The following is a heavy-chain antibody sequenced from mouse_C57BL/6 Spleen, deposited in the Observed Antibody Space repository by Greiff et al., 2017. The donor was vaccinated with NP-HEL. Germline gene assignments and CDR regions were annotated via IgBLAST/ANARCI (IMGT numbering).Heavy chain of an antibody. CDR1: GYTFTDYN. J-gene: IGHJ2*01. Sequence: EVQLQESGPELVKPGASVKIPCKASGYTFTDYNMDWVKQSHGKSLEWIGDINPNNGGTIYNQKFKGKATLTVDKSSSTAYMELRSLTSEDTAVYYCAREDYGSSHYFDYWGQGTTLTVSS. D-gene: IGHD1-1*01. CDR3: AREDYGSSHYFDY. V-gene: IGHV1-18*01. CDR2: INPNNGGT.